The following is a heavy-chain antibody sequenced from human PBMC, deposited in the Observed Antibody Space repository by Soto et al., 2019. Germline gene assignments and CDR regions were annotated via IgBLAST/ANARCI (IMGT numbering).Heavy chain of an antibody. CDR3: AKGPVVPAAVDY. CDR2: ISGSGGST. Sequence: EVQLLESGGGLVQPGGSLRLSCAASGFTFSSYAMGWVRKAPGKGLEWVSAISGSGGSTYYADSVKGRFTISRDNSKNTLYLQMNSLRAEDTAVYYCAKGPVVPAAVDYWGQGTLVTVSS. CDR1: GFTFSSYA. J-gene: IGHJ4*02. D-gene: IGHD2-2*01. V-gene: IGHV3-23*01.